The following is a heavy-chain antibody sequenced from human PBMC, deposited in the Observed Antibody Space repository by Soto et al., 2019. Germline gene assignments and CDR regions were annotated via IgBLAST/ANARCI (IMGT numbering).Heavy chain of an antibody. Sequence: GGSLRLSCSASGFTFSSYAMHWVRQAPGKGLEYVSAISSNGGSTYYADSVKGRFTISRDNSKNTLYLQMSSLRAEDTAVYYCVKGDSSSWYSDYYYYYGMDVWGQGTTVTV. V-gene: IGHV3-64D*06. J-gene: IGHJ6*02. CDR1: GFTFSSYA. D-gene: IGHD6-13*01. CDR3: VKGDSSSWYSDYYYYYGMDV. CDR2: ISSNGGST.